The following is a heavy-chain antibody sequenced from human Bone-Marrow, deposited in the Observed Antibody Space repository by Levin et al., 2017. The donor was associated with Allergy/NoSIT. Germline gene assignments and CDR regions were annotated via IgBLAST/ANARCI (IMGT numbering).Heavy chain of an antibody. Sequence: GASVKVSCKASGYTFSSYDINWVRQATGQGLEWMGWMNPNSGNTGCEQKFQGRVTMTRNTSISTAYMELSSLRSEDTAVYYCARGRGYGDNYFDYWGQGTVVTVSS. CDR1: GYTFSSYD. CDR2: MNPNSGNT. J-gene: IGHJ4*02. V-gene: IGHV1-8*01. D-gene: IGHD4-23*01. CDR3: ARGRGYGDNYFDY.